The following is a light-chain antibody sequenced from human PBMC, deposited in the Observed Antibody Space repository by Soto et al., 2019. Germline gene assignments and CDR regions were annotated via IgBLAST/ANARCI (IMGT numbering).Light chain of an antibody. J-gene: IGLJ1*01. V-gene: IGLV2-14*01. CDR2: EVN. Sequence: QSALTAPASLSGSPGQSITFSCTGTSSDIGVYNYVSWYQQHPGKAPKLMIYEVNNRPSGVSNRFSGSKSGNTASLTISGLQAEDEADYYCSSYTTSNTYVFGTGTKVTV. CDR3: SSYTTSNTYV. CDR1: SSDIGVYNY.